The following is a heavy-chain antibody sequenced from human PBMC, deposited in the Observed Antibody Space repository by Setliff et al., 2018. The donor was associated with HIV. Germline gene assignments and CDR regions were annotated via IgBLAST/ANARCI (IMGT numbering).Heavy chain of an antibody. CDR3: ARDSPDSSGYSYFDY. J-gene: IGHJ4*02. CDR1: GFTVSSNY. Sequence: PGESLKISCAASGFTVSSNYMSWVRQAPGKGLEWVSVIYSGSSTYYADSVKGRFTISRDNSKNTLYLQMNSLRAEDTAVYYCARDSPDSSGYSYFDYWGQGTLVTVSS. CDR2: IYSGSST. D-gene: IGHD3-22*01. V-gene: IGHV3-53*05.